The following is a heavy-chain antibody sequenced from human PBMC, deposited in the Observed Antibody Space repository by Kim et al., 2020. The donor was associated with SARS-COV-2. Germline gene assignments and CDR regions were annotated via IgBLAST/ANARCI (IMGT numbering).Heavy chain of an antibody. CDR3: AKGPYYYESSGWVRFDY. D-gene: IGHD3-22*01. V-gene: IGHV3-30*18. CDR2: IAYDGSNK. J-gene: IGHJ4*02. Sequence: GGSLRLSCAASGFTFSSYGMHWVRQAPGKGLEWVAVIAYDGSNKYYADSVKGRFTISRDNSKNTLFLQMNSLRAEDTAVYSCAKGPYYYESSGWVRFDYWGQGTLVTVSS. CDR1: GFTFSSYG.